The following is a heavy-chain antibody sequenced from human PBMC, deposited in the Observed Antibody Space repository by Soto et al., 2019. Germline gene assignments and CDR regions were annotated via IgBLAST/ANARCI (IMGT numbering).Heavy chain of an antibody. Sequence: PGGSLRLSCAASGFTFDDYTMHWVRQAPGKGLEWVSLISWDGGSTYYADSVKGRFTISRDNSKNSLYLQMNSLRTEDTALYYCAGSGKITMPSVDGMDVWGKGTTVTVSS. V-gene: IGHV3-43*01. J-gene: IGHJ6*04. CDR1: GFTFDDYT. D-gene: IGHD3-10*01. CDR2: ISWDGGST. CDR3: AGSGKITMPSVDGMDV.